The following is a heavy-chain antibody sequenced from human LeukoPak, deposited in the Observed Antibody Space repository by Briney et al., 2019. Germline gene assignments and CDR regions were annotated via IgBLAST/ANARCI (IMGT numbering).Heavy chain of an antibody. CDR3: AREGGHYYDSSGYSYYFDC. D-gene: IGHD3-22*01. J-gene: IGHJ4*02. CDR1: GFTFSSYS. Sequence: GGSLRLSCAASGFTFSSYSMNWVRQAPGKGLEWVSYISSSSSTIYYANSVKGRFTISRDNAKNSLYLQMNSLRAEDTAVYYCAREGGHYYDSSGYSYYFDCWGQGTLVTVSS. CDR2: ISSSSSTI. V-gene: IGHV3-48*01.